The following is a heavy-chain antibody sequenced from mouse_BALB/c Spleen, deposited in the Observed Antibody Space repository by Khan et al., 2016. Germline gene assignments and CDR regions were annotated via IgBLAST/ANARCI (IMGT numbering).Heavy chain of an antibody. J-gene: IGHJ2*01. CDR2: ISYSGST. D-gene: IGHD4-1*01. CDR3: ARSGGLGRNYFDY. Sequence: EVKLLESGPGLVKPSQSLSLTCTVTGYSITSDYAWNWIRQFPGNKLEWMGYISYSGSTSYNPSLKSRISITRDTSKTQFFLQLNSVTTEDTATYYCARSGGLGRNYFDYWGQGTTLTVSS. V-gene: IGHV3-2*02. CDR1: GYSITSDYA.